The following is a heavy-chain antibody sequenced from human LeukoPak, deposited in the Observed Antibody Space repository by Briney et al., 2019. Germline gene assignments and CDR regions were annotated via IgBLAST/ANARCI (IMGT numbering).Heavy chain of an antibody. D-gene: IGHD6-13*01. CDR1: GFTFSSHA. J-gene: IGHJ6*02. V-gene: IGHV3-64*01. CDR3: ARDLRERAIAAAVKYYYYYGMDV. Sequence: GGSLRLSCAASGFTFSSHAVHWVRQAPGKGLEYVSAISSNGGSTYYANSVKGRFTISRDNSKNTLYLQMGSLRAEDMAVYYCARDLRERAIAAAVKYYYYYGMDVWGQGTTVTVSS. CDR2: ISSNGGST.